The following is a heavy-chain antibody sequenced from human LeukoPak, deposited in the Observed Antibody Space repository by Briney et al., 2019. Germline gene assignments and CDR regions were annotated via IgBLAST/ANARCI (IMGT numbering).Heavy chain of an antibody. D-gene: IGHD1-26*01. V-gene: IGHV1-2*04. CDR1: GYTFTGYY. J-gene: IGHJ4*02. CDR2: INPNSGGT. Sequence: ASVNVSCRASGYTFTGYYMHWVRQAPGQGLEWMGWINPNSGGTNYAQKFQGWVTMTRDTSISTAYMELSRLRSDDTAVYYCARDHRKSGSYKFSWGYLVGEFDYWGQGTLVTVSS. CDR3: ARDHRKSGSYKFSWGYLVGEFDY.